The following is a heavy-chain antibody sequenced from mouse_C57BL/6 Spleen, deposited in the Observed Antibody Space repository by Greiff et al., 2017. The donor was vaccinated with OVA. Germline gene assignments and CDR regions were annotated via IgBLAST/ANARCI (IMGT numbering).Heavy chain of an antibody. V-gene: IGHV2-2*01. J-gene: IGHJ1*03. CDR3: ARKGTTVYWYFDV. CDR1: GFSLTSYG. D-gene: IGHD1-1*01. CDR2: IWSGGST. Sequence: VMLVESGPGLVQPSQSLSITCTVSGFSLTSYGVHWVRQSPGKGLEWLGVIWSGGSTDYNAAFISRLSISKDNSKSQVFFKMNSLQADDTAIYYCARKGTTVYWYFDVWGTGTTVTVSS.